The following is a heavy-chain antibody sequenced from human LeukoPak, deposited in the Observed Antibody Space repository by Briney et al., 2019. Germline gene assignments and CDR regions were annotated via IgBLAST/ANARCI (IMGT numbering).Heavy chain of an antibody. CDR1: GFSFNIYA. CDR3: ARSVNGDPPDFDY. Sequence: GDSLRLSCAASGFSFNIYAMSWVRQAPGKGLEWVAAIDRSGGSTFYADSVKGRFTISKDNSKNTLYLQINSLRAEDTAVYYCARSVNGDPPDFDYWGQGTLVTVSS. V-gene: IGHV3-23*01. J-gene: IGHJ4*02. D-gene: IGHD4-17*01. CDR2: IDRSGGST.